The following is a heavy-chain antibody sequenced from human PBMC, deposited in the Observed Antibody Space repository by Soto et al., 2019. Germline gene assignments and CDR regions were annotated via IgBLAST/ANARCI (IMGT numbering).Heavy chain of an antibody. CDR2: ISYTGANQ. CDR1: GFTFSTYA. D-gene: IGHD4-4*01. CDR3: AMDAFLYSRGAYYDH. J-gene: IGHJ4*02. Sequence: QVRLVESGGGAVQPGDSLRLSCDASGFTFSTYALHWVRQAPGKGLEWVAIISYTGANQYYADSVKGRFTVSRDNSKNIASRQRTSPKREDSAVYYCAMDAFLYSRGAYYDHWGQGTLVTVSS. V-gene: IGHV3-30-3*01.